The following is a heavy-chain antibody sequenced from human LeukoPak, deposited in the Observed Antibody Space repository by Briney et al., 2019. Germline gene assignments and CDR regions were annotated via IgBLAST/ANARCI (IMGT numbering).Heavy chain of an antibody. CDR2: INHSGST. D-gene: IGHD6-13*01. J-gene: IGHJ5*02. CDR1: GGSFSGYC. CDR3: ASCIAAAGANWFDP. Sequence: PSETLSLTCAVYGGSFSGYCWSWIRQPPGKGLEWIGEINHSGSTNYNPSLKSRVTISVDTSKNQFSLKLSSVTAADTAVYYCASCIAAAGANWFDPWGQGTLVTVSS. V-gene: IGHV4-34*01.